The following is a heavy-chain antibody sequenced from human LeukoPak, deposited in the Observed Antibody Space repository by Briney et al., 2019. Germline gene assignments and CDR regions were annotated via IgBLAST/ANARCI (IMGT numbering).Heavy chain of an antibody. CDR2: IRYDGSKV. D-gene: IGHD3-16*01. CDR1: GFTFRNYA. CDR3: ARHGVGEP. V-gene: IGHV3-30*02. J-gene: IGHJ5*02. Sequence: GGSLRLSCAASGFTFRNYAMHWVRQAPGKGLEWVAFIRYDGSKVCYADSVKGRFTISRDNSKNTLYLQMSSLRPEDTAVYYCARHGVGEPWGQGTLVTVSS.